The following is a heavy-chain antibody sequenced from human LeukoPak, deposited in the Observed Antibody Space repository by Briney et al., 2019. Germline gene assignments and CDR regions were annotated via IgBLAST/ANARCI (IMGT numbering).Heavy chain of an antibody. CDR3: ARDFIGGYYDSSGYYSGAFDI. CDR1: GGTFSSYA. V-gene: IGHV1-69*13. J-gene: IGHJ3*02. CDR2: IIPIFGTA. D-gene: IGHD3-22*01. Sequence: SVKVSCKASGGTFSSYAISWVRQAPGQGLEWMGGIIPIFGTANYAQKFQDRVTITADESTSTAYMELSSLGSEDTAVYYCARDFIGGYYDSSGYYSGAFDIWGQGTMVTVSS.